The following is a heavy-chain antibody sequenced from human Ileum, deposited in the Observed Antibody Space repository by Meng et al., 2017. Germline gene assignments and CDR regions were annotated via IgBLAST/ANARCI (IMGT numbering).Heavy chain of an antibody. CDR2: SNHFGNT. V-gene: IGHV4-34*01. Sequence: VQLQQWGAGRLKPSETLSLTCAVFCGALSGYYCNWFRQPPGKGLEWIGGSNHFGNTIHNPSLKGRLTISVDTSKNQISLRLTSVIAADTAVYYCVYFWSGYFTSGQGTLVTVSS. D-gene: IGHD3-3*01. CDR1: CGALSGYY. CDR3: VYFWSGYFT. J-gene: IGHJ5*02.